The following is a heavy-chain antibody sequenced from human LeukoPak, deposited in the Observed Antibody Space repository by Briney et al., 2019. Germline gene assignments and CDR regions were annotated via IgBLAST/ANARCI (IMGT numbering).Heavy chain of an antibody. CDR2: IKQDGSEK. J-gene: IGHJ6*02. CDR1: GITFTGYW. CDR3: ASSGWYVGYYYYYGMDV. D-gene: IGHD6-19*01. V-gene: IGHV3-7*01. Sequence: GGSLRLSCAASGITFTGYWMSWVCQAPGKGLEWVANIKQDGSEKYYVDSVKGRFTISRDNAKNSLYLQMNSLRAEDTAVYYCASSGWYVGYYYYYGMDVWGQGTTVTVSS.